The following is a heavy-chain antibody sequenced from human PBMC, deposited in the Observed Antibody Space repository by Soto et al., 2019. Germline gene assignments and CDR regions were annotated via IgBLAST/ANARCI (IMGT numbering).Heavy chain of an antibody. CDR3: ARGPVLRYFDWSPSYYYYGMDV. Sequence: GASVKVSCKASGYTFTGYYMHWVRQAPGQGLEWMGWINPNSGGTNYAQKFQGWVTMTRDTSISTAYMELSRLRSDDTAVYYCARGPVLRYFDWSPSYYYYGMDVWGQGTMVTVSS. CDR1: GYTFTGYY. V-gene: IGHV1-2*04. CDR2: INPNSGGT. J-gene: IGHJ6*02. D-gene: IGHD3-9*01.